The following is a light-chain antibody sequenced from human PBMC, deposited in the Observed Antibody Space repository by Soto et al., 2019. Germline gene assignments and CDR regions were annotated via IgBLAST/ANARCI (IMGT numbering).Light chain of an antibody. J-gene: IGLJ2*01. Sequence: QPVLTQPPSVSGAPGQRVTISCSGSSSNLGAGYDVQWYRQFPGTAPKLLIYDNGKRSSGIPDRFSGSQSGTSATLGITGLQTGDEADYYCGTWDNSLSAVFGGGTKLTVL. CDR2: DNG. CDR1: SSNLGAGYD. V-gene: IGLV1-51*01. CDR3: GTWDNSLSAV.